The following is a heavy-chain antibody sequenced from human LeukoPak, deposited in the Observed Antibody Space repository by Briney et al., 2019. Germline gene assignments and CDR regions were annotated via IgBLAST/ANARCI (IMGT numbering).Heavy chain of an antibody. CDR1: GGSFSGYY. CDR3: AKDATGVFLRAQQGYYYYMDV. Sequence: SETLSLTCAVYGGSFSGYYWSWIRQPPGKGLEWIGEINHSGSTNYNPSLKSRVTISVDTSKNQFSLKLSSVTAEDTAVYYCAKDATGVFLRAQQGYYYYMDVWGKGTTVTVSS. D-gene: IGHD3-3*01. CDR2: INHSGST. J-gene: IGHJ6*03. V-gene: IGHV4-34*01.